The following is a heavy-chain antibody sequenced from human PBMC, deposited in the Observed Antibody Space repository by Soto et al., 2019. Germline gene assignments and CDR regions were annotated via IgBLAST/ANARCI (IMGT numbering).Heavy chain of an antibody. D-gene: IGHD3-22*01. CDR1: GFPFSSFA. J-gene: IGHJ5*02. CDR3: AKDSGWLEARDGFDP. V-gene: IGHV3-23*01. CDR2: SSGGGGST. Sequence: EVQLLESGGALVQPGGSLRLSCAASGFPFSSFALSWVRQAPGKGLEWVSASSGGGGSTYYADSVQGRFTISRDTSTNTVFLQMNSLRDEDTALYCCAKDSGWLEARDGFDPWCQGTLVTVSS.